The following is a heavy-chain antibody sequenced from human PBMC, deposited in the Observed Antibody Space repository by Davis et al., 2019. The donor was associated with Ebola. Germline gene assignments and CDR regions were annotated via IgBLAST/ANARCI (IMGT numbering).Heavy chain of an antibody. CDR1: GFTFSDYY. V-gene: IGHV3-11*01. Sequence: GESLKISCAASGFTFSDYYMSWIRQAPGKGLEWVSYISSSGSTIYYADSVKGRFTISRDNAKNSRYLQMNSLRAEDTAVYYCARGFGYCSGGSCSRVGPIYYYGMDVWGQGTTVTVSS. J-gene: IGHJ6*02. CDR3: ARGFGYCSGGSCSRVGPIYYYGMDV. CDR2: ISSSGSTI. D-gene: IGHD2-15*01.